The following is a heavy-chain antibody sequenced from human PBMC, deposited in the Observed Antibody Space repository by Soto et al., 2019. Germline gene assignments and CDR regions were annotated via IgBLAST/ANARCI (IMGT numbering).Heavy chain of an antibody. V-gene: IGHV1-69*06. CDR1: GGTISSYA. D-gene: IGHD3-9*01. Sequence: QVQLVQSGAEVKKPGSSVKVSCKASGGTISSYAISWVRQAPGQGLEWMGGIIPMFDTANYAQKFQGRVTITADKSTSTAFMDLSNLRYADTATYYCARGHFDWSTRTPGAFDTWGQGIMVTVSS. CDR2: IIPMFDTA. J-gene: IGHJ3*02. CDR3: ARGHFDWSTRTPGAFDT.